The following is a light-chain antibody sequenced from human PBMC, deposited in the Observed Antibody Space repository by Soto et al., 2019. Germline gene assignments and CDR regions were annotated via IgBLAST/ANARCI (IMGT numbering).Light chain of an antibody. CDR1: KLGRKN. CDR3: QVCDSSTFVV. Sequence: SYELTQPLSVSVALGQTARITCGGDKLGRKNVHWYQQRPGQAPVVVIYGDGNRPSGIPERCSGSNSGNTATLTSSRAEAGDDADYYWQVCDSSTFVVFGGGTKLTVL. J-gene: IGLJ2*01. CDR2: GDG. V-gene: IGLV3-9*01.